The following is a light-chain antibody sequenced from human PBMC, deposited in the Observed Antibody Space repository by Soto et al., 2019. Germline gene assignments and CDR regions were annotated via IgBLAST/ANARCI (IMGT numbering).Light chain of an antibody. CDR1: QSVSSSY. CDR2: GAS. CDR3: QQYGSSTLYT. Sequence: ELVVTQSPGTLSLSPGERATLSCRASQSVSSSYLAWYQQKPGQAPRLLIYGASSRATGIPDRFSGSGSGTDFNLTISRLEPEDFAVYYCQQYGSSTLYTFGQGTKLEIK. V-gene: IGKV3-20*01. J-gene: IGKJ2*01.